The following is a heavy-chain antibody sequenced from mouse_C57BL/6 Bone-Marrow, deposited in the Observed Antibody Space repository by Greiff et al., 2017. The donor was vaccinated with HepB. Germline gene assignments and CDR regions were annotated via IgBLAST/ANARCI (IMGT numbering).Heavy chain of an antibody. J-gene: IGHJ4*01. CDR1: GYTFTSYG. CDR2: IYPRSGNT. CDR3: ARKAYYSNHGDY. V-gene: IGHV1-81*01. D-gene: IGHD2-5*01. Sequence: QVQLKQSGAELARPGASVKLSCKASGYTFTSYGISWVKQRTGQGLEWIGEIYPRSGNTYYNEKFKGKATLTADKSSSTAYMELRSLTSEDSAVYFCARKAYYSNHGDYWGQGTSVTVSS.